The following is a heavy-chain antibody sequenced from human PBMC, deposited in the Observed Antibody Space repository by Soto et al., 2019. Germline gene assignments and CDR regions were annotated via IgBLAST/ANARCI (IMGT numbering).Heavy chain of an antibody. CDR2: IHYGGNA. CDR3: ARVNETLDL. CDR1: GGSINTYNLF. Sequence: QLHLEESGPGLVGPSETLSLTCAVSGGSINTYNLFWAWVRQPPGKGLEWIASIHYGGNAYYSPSLTTRATISRDTSKNRVSLELTSVTAADTAVYYCARVNETLDLWGQGTLVTVSS. J-gene: IGHJ4*02. V-gene: IGHV4-39*01.